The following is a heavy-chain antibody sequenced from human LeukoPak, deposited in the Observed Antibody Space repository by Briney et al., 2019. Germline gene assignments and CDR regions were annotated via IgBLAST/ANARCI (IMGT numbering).Heavy chain of an antibody. Sequence: GGSLRLSCAAPGFTFYDYAMHWVRHASGKGLEWVSGISWNSGSIVYADSVKGRFTISRDNAKNSLYLQLNSLRAEDTALYYCAKDSSVGGSDYYYGMDVWGQGTTVTVSS. V-gene: IGHV3-9*01. J-gene: IGHJ6*02. D-gene: IGHD2-15*01. CDR2: ISWNSGSI. CDR3: AKDSSVGGSDYYYGMDV. CDR1: GFTFYDYA.